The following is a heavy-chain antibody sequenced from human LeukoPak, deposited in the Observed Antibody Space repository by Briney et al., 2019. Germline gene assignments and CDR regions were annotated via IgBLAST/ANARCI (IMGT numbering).Heavy chain of an antibody. D-gene: IGHD6-19*01. V-gene: IGHV3-30*18. J-gene: IGHJ4*02. CDR1: GFTFNTYG. CDR2: ISYDGSHK. CDR3: AKDATGVQWLVPFFDY. Sequence: GGSLRLSCAASGFTFNTYGMHWVRQAPGKGLEWGAVISYDGSHKYYADSVKGRFTISRDNSKNTLYLQMNSLGAEDTAVYYCAKDATGVQWLVPFFDYWGQGTLVTVSS.